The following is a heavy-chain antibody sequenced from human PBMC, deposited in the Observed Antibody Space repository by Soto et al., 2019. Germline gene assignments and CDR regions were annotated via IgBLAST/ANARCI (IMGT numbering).Heavy chain of an antibody. Sequence: ASVKVSCKASGYTFSSYGISWVRQAPGQGLEWMGWISVHNGDTNYAQKFQGRVTMTTDKSTSTAFMELRRLRSDDTALYYCTVGVRFYGPDSLDMWGQGTMVTVSS. D-gene: IGHD3-3*01. CDR3: TVGVRFYGPDSLDM. CDR2: ISVHNGDT. CDR1: GYTFSSYG. V-gene: IGHV1-18*01. J-gene: IGHJ3*02.